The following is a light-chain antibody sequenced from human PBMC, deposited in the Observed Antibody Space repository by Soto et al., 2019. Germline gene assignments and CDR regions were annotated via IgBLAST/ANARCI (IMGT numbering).Light chain of an antibody. J-gene: IGKJ5*01. V-gene: IGKV4-1*01. CDR1: QSVLYSSNNKKY. CDR2: AAS. Sequence: DIVMTHSPDSLAVSLDQRATINFKTSQSVLYSSNNKKYLDWYKQKPVKAPNXLVYAASSLQSGVPSRFTGSGSGTDFTLTISSLQPEDFETYFCQQSYTNPITCGQGTRLEIK. CDR3: QQSYTNPIT.